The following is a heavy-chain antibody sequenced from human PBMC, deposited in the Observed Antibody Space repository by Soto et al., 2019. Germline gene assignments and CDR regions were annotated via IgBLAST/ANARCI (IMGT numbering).Heavy chain of an antibody. Sequence: EVQLLESGGGLVQPGGSLRLSCAASGFTFSSYAMSWVRQAPGKGLEWVSAISGSGGSTYYADSVKGRFTISRDNSKNTLYLXXXXXXXXXXXXXXXXXXXXXXGVIVPDAFDIWGQGTMVTVSS. V-gene: IGHV3-23*01. CDR1: GFTFSSYA. D-gene: IGHD3-16*02. CDR3: XXXXXXXGVIVPDAFDI. CDR2: ISGSGGST. J-gene: IGHJ3*02.